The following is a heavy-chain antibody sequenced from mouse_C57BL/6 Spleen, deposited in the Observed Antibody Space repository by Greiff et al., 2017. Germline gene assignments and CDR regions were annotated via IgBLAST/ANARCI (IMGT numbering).Heavy chain of an antibody. Sequence: QVTLKVSGPGLLQPSQTLSLSCSFSGFSLSTFGMGVGWLRQPSGKGLGLLAHIWGDDDKYYNPALKSWLTISKDTSKNQVFLKSAHVDTADTATYDCARIARDEYDSEWFAYWGQGTLVTVSA. CDR2: IWGDDDK. CDR3: ARIARDEYDSEWFAY. J-gene: IGHJ3*01. D-gene: IGHD2-4*01. CDR1: GFSLSTFGMG. V-gene: IGHV8-8*01.